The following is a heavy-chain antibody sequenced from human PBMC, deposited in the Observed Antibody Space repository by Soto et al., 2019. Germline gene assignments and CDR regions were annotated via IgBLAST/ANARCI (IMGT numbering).Heavy chain of an antibody. CDR2: SYYSGST. J-gene: IGHJ6*02. CDR1: GGSISSYY. Sequence: SETLSLTCTGSGGSISSYYWSGIRQRPGKGLEWIGYSYYSGSTNYNPSLKSRVTISVDTSKNQFSLKLSSVTAADAAVYYCARHDQIHYVEMAPNGRDIWGQGTSVTVSS. CDR3: ARHDQIHYVEMAPNGRDI. D-gene: IGHD3-16*01. V-gene: IGHV4-59*08.